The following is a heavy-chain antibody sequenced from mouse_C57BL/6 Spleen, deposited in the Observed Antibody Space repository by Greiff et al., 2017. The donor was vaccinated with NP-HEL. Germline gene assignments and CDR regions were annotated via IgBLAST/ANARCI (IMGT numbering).Heavy chain of an antibody. Sequence: VQLQQSGPGLVAPSQSLSITCTVSGFSLTSYAISWVRQPPGKGLEWLGVIWTGGGTNYNSALKSRLSISKDNSKSQVFLKMNSLQTDDTARYYCARKGYYGSSYVGYYAMDYWGQGTSVTVSS. CDR2: IWTGGGT. CDR1: GFSLTSYA. D-gene: IGHD1-1*01. J-gene: IGHJ4*01. CDR3: ARKGYYGSSYVGYYAMDY. V-gene: IGHV2-9-1*01.